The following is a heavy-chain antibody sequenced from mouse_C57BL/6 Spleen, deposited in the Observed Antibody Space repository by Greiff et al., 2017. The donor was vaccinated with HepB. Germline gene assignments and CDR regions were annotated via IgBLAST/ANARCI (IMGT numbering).Heavy chain of an antibody. J-gene: IGHJ1*03. Sequence: EVQLVESGGGLVQPGGSLSLSCAASGFTFTDYYMSWVRQPPGKALEWLGFIRNKANGYTTEYSASVKGRFTISRDNSQSILYLQMNALRAEDSATYYCARSPYDNAGEGWDFAVWGTGTTGTVSS. CDR3: ARSPYDNAGEGWDFAV. V-gene: IGHV7-3*01. D-gene: IGHD2-4*01. CDR2: IRNKANGYTT. CDR1: GFTFTDYY.